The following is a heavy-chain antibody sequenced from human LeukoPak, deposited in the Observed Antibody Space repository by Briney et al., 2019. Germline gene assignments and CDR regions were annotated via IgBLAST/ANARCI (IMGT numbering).Heavy chain of an antibody. D-gene: IGHD1-1*01. Sequence: PGGSLRLSCAASGFTFDDYGMSWVRQAPGKGLEWVSGINWNGGSTGYADSVKGRFTISRDNAKNSLYLQMNSLRAEDTALYHCARDLTGTLYDAFDIWGQGTMVTVSS. CDR1: GFTFDDYG. V-gene: IGHV3-20*01. CDR2: INWNGGST. CDR3: ARDLTGTLYDAFDI. J-gene: IGHJ3*02.